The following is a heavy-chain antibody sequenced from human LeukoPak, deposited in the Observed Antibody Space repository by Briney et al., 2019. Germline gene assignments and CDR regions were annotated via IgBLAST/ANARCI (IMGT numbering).Heavy chain of an antibody. CDR1: GFTFDDYA. J-gene: IGHJ3*02. V-gene: IGHV3-43*02. CDR3: AKDSSETSIDAFDI. Sequence: PGGSLRLSCAASGFTFDDYAMHWVRQAPGKGLEWVSLISGDGGSTYYADSVKGRFTISRDNSKNSLYLQMNSLRTEDTALYYCAKDSSETSIDAFDIWGQGTMVTVSS. CDR2: ISGDGGST. D-gene: IGHD3-10*01.